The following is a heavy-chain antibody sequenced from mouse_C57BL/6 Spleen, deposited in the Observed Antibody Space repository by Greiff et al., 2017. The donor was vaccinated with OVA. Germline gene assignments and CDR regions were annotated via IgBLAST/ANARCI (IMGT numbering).Heavy chain of an antibody. CDR2: IYPRSGNT. D-gene: IGHD2-4*01. Sequence: QVQLQQSGAELARPGASVKLSCKASGYTFTSYGISWVKQRTGQGLEWIGEIYPRSGNTYYNEKFKGKATLTADKSSSTAYMELRSLTSEDSAVYFCAKYDYDGYYYAMDYWGQGTSVTVSS. CDR1: GYTFTSYG. J-gene: IGHJ4*01. V-gene: IGHV1-81*01. CDR3: AKYDYDGYYYAMDY.